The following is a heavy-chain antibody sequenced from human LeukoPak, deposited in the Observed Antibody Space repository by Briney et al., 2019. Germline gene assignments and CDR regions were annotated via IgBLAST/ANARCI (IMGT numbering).Heavy chain of an antibody. CDR1: GFSFNTYT. CDR2: ISSTGSYI. D-gene: IGHD2-8*01. CDR3: ARDSGGYCTNGVCSTFDY. V-gene: IGHV3-21*01. J-gene: IGHJ4*02. Sequence: GGSLRLSCAASGFSFNTYTMNWVRQAPGRGLEWVASISSTGSYIYYADSVRGRFTISRDNAENSLYLQMNNLRAGDTAVFYCARDSGGYCTNGVCSTFDYWGQGTLVTVSS.